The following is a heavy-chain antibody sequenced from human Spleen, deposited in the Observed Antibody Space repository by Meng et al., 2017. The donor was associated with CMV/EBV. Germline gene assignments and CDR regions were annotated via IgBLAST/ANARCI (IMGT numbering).Heavy chain of an antibody. CDR3: AREGTYDFWSGYPTSYFDD. CDR1: GFTFNSYE. D-gene: IGHD3-3*01. Sequence: GGSLRLSCAASGFTFNSYEMNWVRQAPGKGLEWVSFISGSGSTIYYADSVKGRFTISRDNAKNSLYLQMNSLRAEDTAVYYCAREGTYDFWSGYPTSYFDDWGQGTLVTVSP. CDR2: ISGSGSTI. V-gene: IGHV3-48*03. J-gene: IGHJ4*02.